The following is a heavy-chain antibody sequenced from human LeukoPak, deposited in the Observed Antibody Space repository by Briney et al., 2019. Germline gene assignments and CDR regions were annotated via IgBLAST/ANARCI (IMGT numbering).Heavy chain of an antibody. V-gene: IGHV7-4-1*02. CDR1: GYTFTTYT. CDR3: ARDSSGYTYGIDY. D-gene: IGHD5-18*01. Sequence: ASVKISCKASGYTFTTYTTNWVRQAPGQGLEWMGWINTNTGNPTYAQGFTGRFVFSVDTSVSAAYLQISSLKAEDTAVYYCARDSSGYTYGIDYWGQGTLVTVSS. CDR2: INTNTGNP. J-gene: IGHJ4*02.